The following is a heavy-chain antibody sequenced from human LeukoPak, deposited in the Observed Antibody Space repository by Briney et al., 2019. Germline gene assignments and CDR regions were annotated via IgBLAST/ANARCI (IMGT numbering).Heavy chain of an antibody. CDR3: ASPVRDRYCSGGSCYSPFDF. D-gene: IGHD2-15*01. J-gene: IGHJ4*02. CDR1: GFTFSSYT. V-gene: IGHV3-23*01. CDR2: LNAGGGST. Sequence: PGGSLRLSCVASGFTFSSYTMSWVRQAPGKGLEWVSALNAGGGSTHYADSVRGRFTISRDNSKNTLYLQVNSLRAEDTAVYYCASPVRDRYCSGGSCYSPFDFWGQGNLVTVSS.